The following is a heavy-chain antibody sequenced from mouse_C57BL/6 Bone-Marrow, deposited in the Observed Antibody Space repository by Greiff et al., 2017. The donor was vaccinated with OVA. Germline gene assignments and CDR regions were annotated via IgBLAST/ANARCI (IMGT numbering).Heavy chain of an antibody. V-gene: IGHV1-82*01. Sequence: QVQLQQSGPELVKPGASVKISCKASGYAFSSSWMNWVKQRPGKGLEWIGRIYPGDGDTNYNGKFKGKATLTADKSSSTAYMQLSSLTSEDSAVYFCARLYYSNYVLYAMDYWGQGTSVTVSS. CDR1: GYAFSSSW. CDR3: ARLYYSNYVLYAMDY. D-gene: IGHD2-5*01. J-gene: IGHJ4*01. CDR2: IYPGDGDT.